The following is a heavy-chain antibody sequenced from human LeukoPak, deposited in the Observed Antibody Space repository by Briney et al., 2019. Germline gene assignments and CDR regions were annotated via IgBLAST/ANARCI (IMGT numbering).Heavy chain of an antibody. Sequence: GASVKVSCKASGGTFSSYTISWVRQAPGQGLKWMGRIIPILGIANYAQKFQGRVTITADKSTSTAYMELSSLGSEDTAVYYCASNYDSSGYYLDSHFDYWGQGTLVTVSS. CDR1: GGTFSSYT. V-gene: IGHV1-69*02. D-gene: IGHD3-22*01. J-gene: IGHJ4*02. CDR3: ASNYDSSGYYLDSHFDY. CDR2: IIPILGIA.